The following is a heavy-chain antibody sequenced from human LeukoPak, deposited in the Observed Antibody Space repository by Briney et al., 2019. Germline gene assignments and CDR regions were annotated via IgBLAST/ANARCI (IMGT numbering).Heavy chain of an antibody. CDR1: GYTFTGYY. CDR2: INPNSGGT. D-gene: IGHD3-22*01. Sequence: ASVKVSCKASGYTFTGYYMHWVRQAPGQGLEWMGWINPNSGGTNYAQKFQGRVTMTRDTSISTAYMELSRLRSDDTAVYYCARAGVYYYDSSGYVDYWGQGTLVTVSS. V-gene: IGHV1-2*02. J-gene: IGHJ4*02. CDR3: ARAGVYYYDSSGYVDY.